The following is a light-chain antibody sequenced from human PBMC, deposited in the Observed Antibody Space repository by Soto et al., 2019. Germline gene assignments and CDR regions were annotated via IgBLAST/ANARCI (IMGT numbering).Light chain of an antibody. CDR2: DVN. Sequence: QSVLTQPASVSVSPGQSITISCTGTSSYVGGYNHVSWYQQHPGKAPNPMIYDVNNRPSGVSNRFSGSKSGKTAALTISGLQAEDEADYYCSSYTSSSTRVFGGGTKLTVL. CDR3: SSYTSSSTRV. V-gene: IGLV2-14*01. J-gene: IGLJ2*01. CDR1: SSYVGGYNH.